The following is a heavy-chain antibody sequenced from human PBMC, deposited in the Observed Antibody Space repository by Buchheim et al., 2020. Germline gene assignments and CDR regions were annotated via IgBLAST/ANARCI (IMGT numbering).Heavy chain of an antibody. CDR2: IYHSGIT. CDR1: GGSISSSNW. D-gene: IGHD3-10*02. CDR3: ARMEYYVTTVLGDYGLDV. Sequence: QVQLQESGPGLVKPSGTLSLTCAVSGGSISSSNWWSWVRQPPGKGLEWIGEIYHSGITNYNPSLTSRVPISVDKSNNQFSPKLSSVTAADTAVYYCARMEYYVTTVLGDYGLDVWGQGTT. V-gene: IGHV4-4*02. J-gene: IGHJ6*02.